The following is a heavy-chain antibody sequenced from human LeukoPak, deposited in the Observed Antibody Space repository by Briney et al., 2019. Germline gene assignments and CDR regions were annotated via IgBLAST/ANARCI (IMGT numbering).Heavy chain of an antibody. V-gene: IGHV1-2*02. Sequence: ASVKVSCKASGYTFTGYYMHWVRQAPGQGLEWMGWINPNSGGTNYAQKFQGRVTMTRDTSISTAYMELSRLRSDDTAVYYCARAGFGTYYYYMDVWGKGTTVTVSS. CDR2: INPNSGGT. J-gene: IGHJ6*03. D-gene: IGHD1-1*01. CDR1: GYTFTGYY. CDR3: ARAGFGTYYYYMDV.